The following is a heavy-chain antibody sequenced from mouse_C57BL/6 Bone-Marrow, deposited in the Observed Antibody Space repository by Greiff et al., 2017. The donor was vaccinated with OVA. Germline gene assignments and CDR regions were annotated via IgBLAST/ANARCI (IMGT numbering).Heavy chain of an antibody. V-gene: IGHV1-69*01. J-gene: IGHJ2*01. CDR2: IDPSDSYT. CDR1: GYTFTSYW. CDR3: AREGGWAPYFDY. D-gene: IGHD3-3*01. Sequence: QVQLQPGAELVMPGASVKLSCKASGYTFTSYWMHWVKQRPGQGLEWIGEIDPSDSYTNYNQKFKGKSTLTVDKSSSTAYMQLSSLTSEDSAVYYCAREGGWAPYFDYWGQGTTLTVSS.